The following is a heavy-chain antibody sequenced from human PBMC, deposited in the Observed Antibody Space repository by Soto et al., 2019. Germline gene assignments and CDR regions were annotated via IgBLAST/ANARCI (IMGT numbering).Heavy chain of an antibody. J-gene: IGHJ4*02. Sequence: TSETLSLTCTFSGCSISSGGYYLSWIRQHPGKGLEWIGYIYYSGSTYYNPSLKSRVTISVDTSKNQFSLKLSSVTAADTAVYYCARVWSGYAGYFDYWGQGTLVTVSS. CDR2: IYYSGST. CDR1: GCSISSGGYY. CDR3: ARVWSGYAGYFDY. D-gene: IGHD3-3*01. V-gene: IGHV4-31*03.